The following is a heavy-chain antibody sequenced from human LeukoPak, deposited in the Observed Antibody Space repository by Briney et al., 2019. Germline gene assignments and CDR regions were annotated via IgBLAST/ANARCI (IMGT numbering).Heavy chain of an antibody. CDR2: INSDGSST. D-gene: IGHD4-17*01. CDR1: GFTFSSYW. V-gene: IGHV3-74*01. J-gene: IGHJ2*01. Sequence: GWSLRLSCAASGFTFSSYWMHWVRQAPGKGLVWVSRINSDGSSTSYADSAKGRFTISRDNAKNTLYLQMNSLRAEDTAVYYCAREQLPYGDYAGCFDLWGRGTLVTVSS. CDR3: AREQLPYGDYAGCFDL.